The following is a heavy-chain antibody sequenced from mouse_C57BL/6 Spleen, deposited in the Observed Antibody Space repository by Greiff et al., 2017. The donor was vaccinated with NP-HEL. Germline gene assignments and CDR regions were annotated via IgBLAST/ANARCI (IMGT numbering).Heavy chain of an antibody. D-gene: IGHD3-2*02. CDR1: GFTFSDYG. V-gene: IGHV5-17*01. Sequence: EVKVVESGGGLVKPGGSLKLSCAASGFTFSDYGMHWVRQAPEKGLEWVAYISSGSSIIYYADTVKGRLAISRDNAKNTLFLQMTSLRSEDTAMYYCARRLFDYWGQGTTLTVSS. J-gene: IGHJ2*01. CDR2: ISSGSSII. CDR3: ARRLFDY.